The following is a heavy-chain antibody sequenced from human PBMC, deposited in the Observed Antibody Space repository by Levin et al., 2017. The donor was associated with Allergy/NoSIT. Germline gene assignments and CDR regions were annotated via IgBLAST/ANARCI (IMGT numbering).Heavy chain of an antibody. Sequence: PGESLKISCAASGFNVNNNYMSWVRQAPGKGLEWVSVFYPGGSTYYADSVKGRFTISRDISKNTLYLQMNRLRAEDTAVYYCARESGYSYGRTYYDYGMDVWGQGTTVTVSS. CDR3: ARESGYSYGRTYYDYGMDV. D-gene: IGHD5-18*01. CDR2: FYPGGST. J-gene: IGHJ6*02. V-gene: IGHV3-53*01. CDR1: GFNVNNNY.